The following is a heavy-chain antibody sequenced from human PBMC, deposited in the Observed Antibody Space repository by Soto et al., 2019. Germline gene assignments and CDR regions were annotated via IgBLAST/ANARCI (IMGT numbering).Heavy chain of an antibody. Sequence: EVQLVESGGGLVKPGGSLRLSCVASSFTFINAWMTWVRQAPGKGLEWVGSIKSKTDGGTTDYAAPVKGRITISRDDSKNTLYLQMNSLNTEDTAVYYCASYFVSERGSSWRRFDFWGQGTLVTVSS. CDR3: ASYFVSERGSSWRRFDF. CDR2: IKSKTDGGTT. V-gene: IGHV3-15*01. CDR1: SFTFINAW. D-gene: IGHD6-13*01. J-gene: IGHJ4*02.